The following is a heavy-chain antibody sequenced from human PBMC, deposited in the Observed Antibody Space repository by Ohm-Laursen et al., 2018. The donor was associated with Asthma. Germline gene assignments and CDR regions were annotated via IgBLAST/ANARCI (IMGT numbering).Heavy chain of an antibody. J-gene: IGHJ6*02. CDR2: ISGSSRYI. CDR3: ARDRVDIVTTTMNFYYGMDV. V-gene: IGHV3-21*01. Sequence: SLRLSCAAPGFPFSAYTMTWVRQAPGKGLEWVSSISGSSRYIYYTDSVKDRFTISRDNAKRSLYLQMNSLRAEDTAVYYCARDRVDIVTTTMNFYYGMDVWGQGTTVTVSS. D-gene: IGHD5-12*01. CDR1: GFPFSAYT.